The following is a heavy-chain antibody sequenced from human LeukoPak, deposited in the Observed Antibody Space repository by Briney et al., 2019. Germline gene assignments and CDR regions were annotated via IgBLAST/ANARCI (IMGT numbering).Heavy chain of an antibody. CDR1: GYTFTSYD. CDR3: ARGRCSGGSCYARYYFDY. V-gene: IGHV1-8*03. CDR2: MNPNSGNT. D-gene: IGHD2-15*01. Sequence: GASVKVSCKASGYTFTSYDINWVRQATGQGLEWMGWMNPNSGNTGYAQKFQGRVTITRNTSISTAYMELSSLRSEDTAVYYCARGRCSGGSCYARYYFDYWGQGTLVTVSS. J-gene: IGHJ4*02.